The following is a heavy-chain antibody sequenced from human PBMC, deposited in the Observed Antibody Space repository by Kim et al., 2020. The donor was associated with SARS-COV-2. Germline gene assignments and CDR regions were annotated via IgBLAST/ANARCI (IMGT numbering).Heavy chain of an antibody. Sequence: SETLSLTCTVSGGSVSSGSYYWSWIRQPPGKGLEWIGYIYYSGSTNYNPSLKSRVTISVDTSKNQFSLKLSSVTAADTAVYYCARGLCWFDPWGQGTRGT. V-gene: IGHV4-61*01. CDR3: ARGLCWFDP. CDR1: GGSVSSGSYY. CDR2: IYYSGST. J-gene: IGHJ5*02.